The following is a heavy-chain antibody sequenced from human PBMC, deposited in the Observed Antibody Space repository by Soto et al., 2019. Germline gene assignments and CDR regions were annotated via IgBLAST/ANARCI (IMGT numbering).Heavy chain of an antibody. J-gene: IGHJ5*02. V-gene: IGHV4-34*01. CDR2: INHSGST. D-gene: IGHD4-4*01. Sequence: PSETLSLTCAVYGGSFSGYYWSWIRQPPGKGLEWIGEINHSGSTNYNPSLKSRVTISVDTSKNQFSLKLSSVTAADTAVYYCARACEYSKERGNWFDPWGQGTLVTVSS. CDR1: GGSFSGYY. CDR3: ARACEYSKERGNWFDP.